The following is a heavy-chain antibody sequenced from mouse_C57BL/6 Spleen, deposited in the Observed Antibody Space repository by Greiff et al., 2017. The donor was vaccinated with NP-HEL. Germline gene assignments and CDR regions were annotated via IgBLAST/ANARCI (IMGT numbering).Heavy chain of an antibody. J-gene: IGHJ2*01. Sequence: VQRVESGPGLVQPSQSLSITCTVSGFSLTSYGVHWVRQSPGKGLEWLGVIWSGGSTDYNAAFISRLSISKDNSKSQVFFKMNSLQADDTAIYYCARTGANWGYFDYWGQGTTLTVSS. D-gene: IGHD4-1*01. V-gene: IGHV2-2*01. CDR2: IWSGGST. CDR3: ARTGANWGYFDY. CDR1: GFSLTSYG.